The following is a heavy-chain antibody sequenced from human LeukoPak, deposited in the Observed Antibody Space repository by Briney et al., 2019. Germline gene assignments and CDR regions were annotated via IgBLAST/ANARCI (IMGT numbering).Heavy chain of an antibody. CDR3: AELGITMIGGV. CDR1: GFTFSSYA. J-gene: IGHJ6*04. CDR2: IGDSGVNT. Sequence: HPGGTLRLSCAASGFTFSSYAMSWVRQAPGKGLDWVSVIGDSGVNTDYADSVKGRFTISRDNSKNTLYLQMNSLRAEDTAVYYCAELGITMIGGVWGKGTTVTISS. D-gene: IGHD3-10*02. V-gene: IGHV3-23*01.